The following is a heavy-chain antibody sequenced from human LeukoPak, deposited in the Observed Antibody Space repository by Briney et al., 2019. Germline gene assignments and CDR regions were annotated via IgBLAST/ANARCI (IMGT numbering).Heavy chain of an antibody. CDR2: ISGSGGST. CDR3: AKDSITMVRGVMFHAFDI. J-gene: IGHJ3*02. Sequence: GGSLRLSCAASGFTFSSYAMSWVSQAPGKGLEWVSAISGSGGSTYYADSVKGRFTISRDDSKNTLYLQMNSLRAEDTAVYYCAKDSITMVRGVMFHAFDIWGQGTMVTVSS. V-gene: IGHV3-23*01. D-gene: IGHD3-10*01. CDR1: GFTFSSYA.